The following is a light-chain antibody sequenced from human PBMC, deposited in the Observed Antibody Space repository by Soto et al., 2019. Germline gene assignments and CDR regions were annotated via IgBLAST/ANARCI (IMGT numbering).Light chain of an antibody. CDR1: HSISSAY. CDR3: QQRSDWPPT. J-gene: IGKJ1*01. V-gene: IGKV3D-20*02. CDR2: GAS. Sequence: VVLTQSPGTLSLSPGDRVTLSCRASHSISSAYIAWYQKKPGQTPSLLIYGASSRASGVPDRFGGSGSGTEFTLTISRLEPEDFAVYYCQQRSDWPPTFGQGTKVEIK.